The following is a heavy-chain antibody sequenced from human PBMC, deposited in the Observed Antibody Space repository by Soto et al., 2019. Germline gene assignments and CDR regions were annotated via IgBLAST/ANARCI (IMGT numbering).Heavy chain of an antibody. V-gene: IGHV1-46*01. CDR3: ARRDGY. CDR2: INPSGGST. J-gene: IGHJ4*02. Sequence: QVQLVQSGAEVKKPGASVKVSCKASGYTFTSSYIHWVRQAPGQGPEWMGIINPSGGSTTYARKFQGRVTMTRDTSTSTVSMELSSLRFEDTATYYCARRDGYWGQGTLVTVSS. CDR1: GYTFTSSY.